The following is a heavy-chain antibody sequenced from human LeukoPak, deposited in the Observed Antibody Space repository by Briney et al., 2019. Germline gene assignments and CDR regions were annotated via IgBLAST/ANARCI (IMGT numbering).Heavy chain of an antibody. D-gene: IGHD6-19*01. V-gene: IGHV3-30*18. CDR3: AKTIAVAGRVFDY. J-gene: IGHJ4*02. CDR1: GFTFSSYG. Sequence: HPGGSLRLSCAASGFTFSSYGMHWVRQAPGKGLEWVAVISYDGSNKYYADSVKGRFTISRDNSKNTLYLQMNSLRAEDTAVYYCAKTIAVAGRVFDYWGQGTLVTVSS. CDR2: ISYDGSNK.